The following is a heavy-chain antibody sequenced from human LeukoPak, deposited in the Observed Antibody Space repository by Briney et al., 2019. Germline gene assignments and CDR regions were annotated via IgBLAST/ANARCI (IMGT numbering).Heavy chain of an antibody. CDR2: IYYSGST. CDR1: GGSISSNY. D-gene: IGHD3-22*01. V-gene: IGHV4-59*01. CDR3: ARGTGGGYYYDGRYSYHHYMDV. J-gene: IGHJ6*03. Sequence: PSETLSLTCTVSGGSISSNYWSWIRQPPGKGLEWIGYIYYSGSTNYNPSLKSRVTISLDTSQNQFSLKLTSVTAADTAVYYCARGTGGGYYYDGRYSYHHYMDVWGDGTTVTVFS.